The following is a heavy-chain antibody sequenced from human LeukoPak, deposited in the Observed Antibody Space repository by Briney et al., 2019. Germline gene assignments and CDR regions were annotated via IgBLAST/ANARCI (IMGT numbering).Heavy chain of an antibody. CDR3: ACSGWHPGALDL. J-gene: IGHJ4*02. Sequence: NPSETLTLTCSFSDGSISRCYWRGIRRPPERVLVWIGYIYYSWSTNYNPSLKSRVTISVDMSENQVSLKLSSVTASDTAVYYCACSGWHPGALDLWGKGTLVSVST. V-gene: IGHV4-59*13. CDR2: IYYSWST. D-gene: IGHD6-19*01. CDR1: DGSISRCY.